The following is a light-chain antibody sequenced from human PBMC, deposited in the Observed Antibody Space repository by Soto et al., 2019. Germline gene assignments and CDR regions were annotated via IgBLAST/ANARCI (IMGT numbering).Light chain of an antibody. J-gene: IGKJ4*01. V-gene: IGKV3-20*01. CDR3: QRYGSSPLT. CDR2: RAS. CDR1: QSVSSDY. Sequence: ENVLTQSPGTLSFSPGERATLSCRASQSVSSDYVAWYRQKPGQVPTVLIYRASTRATGIPDRFSGSGSGTDFTLTISRVEPEDFAVYYCQRYGSSPLTFGGGTKVDIK.